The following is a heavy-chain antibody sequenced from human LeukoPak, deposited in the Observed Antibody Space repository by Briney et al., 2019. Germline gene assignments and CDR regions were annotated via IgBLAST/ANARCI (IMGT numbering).Heavy chain of an antibody. CDR3: ARHLGSSWYCAFDI. CDR1: GGSISSYY. J-gene: IGHJ3*02. Sequence: SETLSLTCTVSGGSISSYYWSWIRQPPGKGLEWIGYIYYSGSTNYNPSLKSRVTISVDTSKNQFSLKLSSVTAADTAVYYCARHLGSSWYCAFDIWGQGTMVTVSS. V-gene: IGHV4-59*08. D-gene: IGHD6-13*01. CDR2: IYYSGST.